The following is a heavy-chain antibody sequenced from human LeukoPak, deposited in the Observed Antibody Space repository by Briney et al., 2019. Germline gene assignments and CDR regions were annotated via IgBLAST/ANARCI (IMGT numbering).Heavy chain of an antibody. Sequence: ASVKVSCKASGYTFSTYGISWVRQAPGQGLEWMGWISAYTGNTNYAQNVQGRVTMTTDTSTSTAYLELRSLRSDDTAVYYCARAQLAVAGIFDYWGQGTLVTVSS. CDR1: GYTFSTYG. D-gene: IGHD6-19*01. CDR3: ARAQLAVAGIFDY. V-gene: IGHV1-18*01. CDR2: ISAYTGNT. J-gene: IGHJ4*02.